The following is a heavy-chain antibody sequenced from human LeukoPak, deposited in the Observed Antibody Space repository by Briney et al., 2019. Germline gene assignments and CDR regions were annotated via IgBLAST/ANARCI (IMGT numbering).Heavy chain of an antibody. CDR2: INPNSGGT. V-gene: IGHV1-2*02. Sequence: ASVKVSCKASGYTFTGYYMHWVRQAPGQGLEWMGWINPNSGGTNYAQKFQGRVTMTRDTSISTAYMELSRLRSDDTAVYYCARTYRGITFGGVIVKGGLGYWGQGTLVTVSS. J-gene: IGHJ4*02. CDR1: GYTFTGYY. D-gene: IGHD3-16*02. CDR3: ARTYRGITFGGVIVKGGLGY.